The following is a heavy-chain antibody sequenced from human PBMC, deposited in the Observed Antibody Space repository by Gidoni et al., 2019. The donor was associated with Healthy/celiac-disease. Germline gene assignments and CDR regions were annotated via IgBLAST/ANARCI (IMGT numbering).Heavy chain of an antibody. D-gene: IGHD1-26*01. CDR3: ARRAVGATVFDI. V-gene: IGHV4-34*01. J-gene: IGHJ3*02. CDR1: GGSFSGYY. CDR2: INHSGST. Sequence: QVQLQQWGAGLLKPSETLSLTCAVYGGSFSGYYWSWIRQPPGKGLEWIGEINHSGSTNYNPSLKSRVTISVDTSKNQFSLKLSSVTAADTAVYYCARRAVGATVFDIWGQGTMVTVSS.